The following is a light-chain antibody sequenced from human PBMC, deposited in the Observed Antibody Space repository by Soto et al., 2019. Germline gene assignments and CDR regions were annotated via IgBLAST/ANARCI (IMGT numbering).Light chain of an antibody. CDR3: PQASSFPLT. J-gene: IGKJ4*01. CDR2: SAS. CDR1: QPISSW. V-gene: IGKV1-12*01. Sequence: IQMTQSPSSVSASVGDRVTITCRASQPISSWLAWYQQKPGQPPNLLIYSASTLRSGVPSRFSGSESGTLFTLTITNLQPEDFATYYCPQASSFPLTFGGGTKVEV.